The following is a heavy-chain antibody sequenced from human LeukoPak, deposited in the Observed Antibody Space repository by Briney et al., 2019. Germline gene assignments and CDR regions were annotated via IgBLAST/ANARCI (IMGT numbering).Heavy chain of an antibody. CDR2: ISYDGSNK. D-gene: IGHD3-10*01. Sequence: PGRSLRLSCAASGFTFSNYGIHWVRQAPGKGLEWVAVISYDGSNKYYADSVKGRFTISRDNSKNTLYLQMNSLRAEDTAVYYCARDTLGAAFDIWGQGTMVTVSS. CDR1: GFTFSNYG. J-gene: IGHJ3*02. CDR3: ARDTLGAAFDI. V-gene: IGHV3-30*03.